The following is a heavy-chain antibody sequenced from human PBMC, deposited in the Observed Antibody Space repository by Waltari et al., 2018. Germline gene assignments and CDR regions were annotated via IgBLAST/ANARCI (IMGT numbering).Heavy chain of an antibody. V-gene: IGHV5-51*01. CDR2: ILPDASDT. Sequence: EVQLVQSGAEVKKPGESLKISCKGSGYTFSTYWIGWVRQLPGKGLEWMGIILPDASDTRYSPAFQGQVTISAAKSISTAYLQWSSLKASDTAIYYCARSRASHDGFDIWGQGTMLSVSS. D-gene: IGHD2-2*01. CDR3: ARSRASHDGFDI. CDR1: GYTFSTYW. J-gene: IGHJ3*02.